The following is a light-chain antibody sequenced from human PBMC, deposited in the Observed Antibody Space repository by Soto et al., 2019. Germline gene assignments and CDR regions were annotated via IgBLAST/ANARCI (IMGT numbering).Light chain of an antibody. CDR3: SSYTSSSTLAI. CDR2: EVS. CDR1: SSDAGGYNY. V-gene: IGLV2-14*01. J-gene: IGLJ2*01. Sequence: QSALTQPASVSGSPGQSITISCTGTSSDAGGYNYISWYQQHPGKAPKLMIYEVSNRPSGVSNRFSGSKSGNTASLTISGLQAEDEADYYCSSYTSSSTLAIFGGGTKVTVL.